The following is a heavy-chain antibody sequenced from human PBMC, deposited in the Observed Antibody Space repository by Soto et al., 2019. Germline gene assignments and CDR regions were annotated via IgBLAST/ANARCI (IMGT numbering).Heavy chain of an antibody. J-gene: IGHJ6*02. Sequence: RGAYNWNTRCSLQQANRHRLEWIGWIIPLLRIARYAQKFQSRVTITADESTSTAYMELRSLRSDDTAVYYCASEGFCICTSCPGYYYYYGMDIWGQGITVTVS. D-gene: IGHD2-2*01. V-gene: IGHV1-69*01. CDR2: IIPLLRIA. CDR1: RGAYNWNT. CDR3: ASEGFCICTSCPGYYYYYGMDI.